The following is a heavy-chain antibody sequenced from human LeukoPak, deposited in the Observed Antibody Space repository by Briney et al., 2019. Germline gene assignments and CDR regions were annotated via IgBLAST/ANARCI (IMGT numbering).Heavy chain of an antibody. CDR1: GYTFTSYY. CDR2: INPSGGST. V-gene: IGHV1-46*01. Sequence: GASVKVSCKASGYTFTSYYMRWVRQAPGQGLEWMGIINPSGGSTSYAQKFQGRVTMTRDTSTSTVYMELSSLRSEDTAVYYCARVGTPDSSSWYRMYYFDYWGQGTLVTVSS. CDR3: ARVGTPDSSSWYRMYYFDY. J-gene: IGHJ4*02. D-gene: IGHD6-13*01.